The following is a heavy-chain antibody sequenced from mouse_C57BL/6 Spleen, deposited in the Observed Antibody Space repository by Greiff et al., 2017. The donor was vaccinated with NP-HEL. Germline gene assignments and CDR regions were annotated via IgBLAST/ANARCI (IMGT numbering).Heavy chain of an antibody. D-gene: IGHD1-1*01. CDR3: ARSGSSSYAMDY. CDR1: GYAFSSSW. Sequence: LVESGPELVKPGASVKISCKASGYAFSSSWMNWVKQRPGKGLEWIGRIYPGDGDTNYNGKFKGKATLTADKSSSTAYMQLSSLTSEDSAVYFCARSGSSSYAMDYWGQGTSVTVSS. V-gene: IGHV1-82*01. J-gene: IGHJ4*01. CDR2: IYPGDGDT.